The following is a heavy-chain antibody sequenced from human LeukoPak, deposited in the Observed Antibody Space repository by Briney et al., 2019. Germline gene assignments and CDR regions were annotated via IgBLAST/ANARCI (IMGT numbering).Heavy chain of an antibody. CDR3: AREIIRFSSGWFDY. CDR2: INHSGST. Sequence: SETLSLTCAVYGGSFSGYYWSWIRQPPGKGLEWIGEINHSGSTNYNPSLKSRVTISVDTSKNQFSPKLSSVTAADTAVYYCAREIIRFSSGWFDYWGQGTLVTVSS. D-gene: IGHD6-19*01. V-gene: IGHV4-34*01. CDR1: GGSFSGYY. J-gene: IGHJ4*02.